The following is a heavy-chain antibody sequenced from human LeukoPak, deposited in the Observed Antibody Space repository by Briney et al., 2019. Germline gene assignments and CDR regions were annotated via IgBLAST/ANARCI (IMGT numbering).Heavy chain of an antibody. D-gene: IGHD3-16*01. J-gene: IGHJ4*03. CDR3: AKDKGGSTVMPLRSFDY. CDR1: GFTFSHFG. CDR2: ISYDEANK. V-gene: IGHV3-30*18. Sequence: GGSLRLSCAASGFTFSHFGMHWVRQAPGKGLEWVAVISYDEANKYYADSVKGRFTISRDNSKNTLYLQMNSLRAEDTAVYYCAKDKGGSTVMPLRSFDYWGHGTTVTVSS.